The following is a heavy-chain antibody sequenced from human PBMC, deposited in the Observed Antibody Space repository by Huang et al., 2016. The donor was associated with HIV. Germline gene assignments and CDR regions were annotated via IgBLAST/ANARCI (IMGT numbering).Heavy chain of an antibody. CDR2: ISYDEDNK. V-gene: IGHV3-30*03. D-gene: IGHD3-3*01. CDR3: ARGPIRFLAWLLNFDY. CDR1: GFTFSSYG. Sequence: QILLIESGGGVVQPGRSLRLSCAASGFTFSSYGMHWVRQASGKGLEWVAVISYDEDNKYDADSVRGRFTISRDNSKNTLYLQMNSLRIEDTAVYYCARGPIRFLAWLLNFDYWGQGALVTVSS. J-gene: IGHJ4*02.